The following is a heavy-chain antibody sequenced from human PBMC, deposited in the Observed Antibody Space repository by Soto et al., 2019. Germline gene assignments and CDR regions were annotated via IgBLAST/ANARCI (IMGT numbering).Heavy chain of an antibody. CDR3: AALSGWYGSYYYYYMDV. CDR2: ISGSGGSS. D-gene: IGHD6-19*01. CDR1: GFTFSSYA. V-gene: IGHV3-23*01. Sequence: GGSLRLSCAASGFTFSSYAMSWVRQTPGKGLEWVSAISGSGGSSYYADSVKGRFTISRDNSKNTLYLQMNSLRAEDTAVYYCAALSGWYGSYYYYYMDVWGKGTTVTVSS. J-gene: IGHJ6*03.